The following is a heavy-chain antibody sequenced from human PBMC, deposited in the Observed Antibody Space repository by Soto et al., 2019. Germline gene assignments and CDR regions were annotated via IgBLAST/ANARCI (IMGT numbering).Heavy chain of an antibody. V-gene: IGHV1-18*01. J-gene: IGHJ4*02. CDR3: AKNPSSGWRYYY. Sequence: QVQLVQSGGEVKKPGASVKVSCKASGYTFTRYGISWVRQAPGQGLEWMGWISTSNGNTNYAQNLHGRFTKTTYSTPTAAYKRLRGVRADDTAVYYCAKNPSSGWRYYYWGQGTLVAVSS. CDR2: ISTSNGNT. D-gene: IGHD6-19*01. CDR1: GYTFTRYG.